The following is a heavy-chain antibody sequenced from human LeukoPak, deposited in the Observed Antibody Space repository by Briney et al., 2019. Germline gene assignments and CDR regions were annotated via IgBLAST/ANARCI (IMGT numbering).Heavy chain of an antibody. V-gene: IGHV1-18*01. J-gene: IGHJ4*02. CDR3: ERGIIGDYFVY. CDR1: GYTFTIYG. D-gene: IGHD2-15*01. Sequence: GSVKVSCKASGYTFTIYGINWVRQAPGQGLEWMGLISAYGNTNYAQNLQGRVTTTTDTSTSTAYIELRSLRSDGTAVYYCERGIIGDYFVYWGQGSLVTVSS. CDR2: ISAYGNT.